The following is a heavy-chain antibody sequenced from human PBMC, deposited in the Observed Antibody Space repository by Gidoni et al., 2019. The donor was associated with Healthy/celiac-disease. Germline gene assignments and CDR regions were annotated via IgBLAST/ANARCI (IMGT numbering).Heavy chain of an antibody. CDR1: GLTFSGYA. V-gene: IGHV3-30-3*01. Sequence: VQLVESGGGVVGPGGCLRLCGADSGLTFSGYAVHWVRQAPGKGLEWVAVISYDGSNKYYADSVKGRFTISRDNSKNTLYLQMNSLRAENTAVYYCARGRKDYYDSSHYFDYWGQGTLVTVSS. J-gene: IGHJ4*02. D-gene: IGHD3-22*01. CDR3: ARGRKDYYDSSHYFDY. CDR2: ISYDGSNK.